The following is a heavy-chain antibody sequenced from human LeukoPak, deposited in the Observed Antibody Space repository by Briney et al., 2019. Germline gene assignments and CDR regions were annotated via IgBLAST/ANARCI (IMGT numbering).Heavy chain of an antibody. CDR2: INHSGST. CDR1: GGSISSSNW. V-gene: IGHV4-4*02. CDR3: ARGRTYYYGSGSYGIDP. Sequence: SGTLSLTCAVSGGSISSSNWWSWIRQPPGEGLEWIGEINHSGSTNYNPSLKSRVTISVDTSKNQFSLKLSSVTAADTAVYYCARGRTYYYGSGSYGIDPWGQGTLVTVSS. D-gene: IGHD3-10*01. J-gene: IGHJ5*02.